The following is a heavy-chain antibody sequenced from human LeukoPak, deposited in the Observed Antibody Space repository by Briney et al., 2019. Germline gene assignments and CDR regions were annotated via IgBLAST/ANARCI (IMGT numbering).Heavy chain of an antibody. CDR1: GYPFTKWE. J-gene: IGHJ4*02. D-gene: IGHD4-23*01. Sequence: GASVKVSCKTSGYPFTKWEINWVRQAAGQGLEWMGWISAYNGNTNYAQKLQGRVTMTTDTSTSTAYMELRSLRSDDTAVYYCARGRGLRWPPPFDYWGQGTLVTVSS. CDR3: ARGRGLRWPPPFDY. CDR2: ISAYNGNT. V-gene: IGHV1-18*01.